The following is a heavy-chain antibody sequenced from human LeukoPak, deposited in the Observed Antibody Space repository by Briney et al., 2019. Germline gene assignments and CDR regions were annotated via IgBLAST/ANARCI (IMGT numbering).Heavy chain of an antibody. J-gene: IGHJ4*02. CDR1: GYTFTSYY. Sequence: ASVKVSCKASGYTFTSYYMHWVRQAPGQGLEWMGIINPSGGSTSYAQKFQGRVTVTRDTSTSTVYMELSSLRSEDTAVYYCMVRGVIPKIDYWGQGTLVTVSS. V-gene: IGHV1-46*01. CDR3: MVRGVIPKIDY. CDR2: INPSGGST. D-gene: IGHD3-10*01.